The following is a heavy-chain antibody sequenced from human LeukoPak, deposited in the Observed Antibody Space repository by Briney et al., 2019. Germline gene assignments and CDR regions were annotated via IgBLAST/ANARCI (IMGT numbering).Heavy chain of an antibody. V-gene: IGHV3-30-3*01. CDR2: ISYDGSNK. D-gene: IGHD6-13*01. Sequence: GGSLRLSCAASGFTFSSYAMHWVRQAPGKGLEWVAVISYDGSNKYYADSVRGRFTISRDNSKNTLYLQMNSLGAEDTAVFYCARDLIAAVDYWGQGTLVTVSS. J-gene: IGHJ4*02. CDR3: ARDLIAAVDY. CDR1: GFTFSSYA.